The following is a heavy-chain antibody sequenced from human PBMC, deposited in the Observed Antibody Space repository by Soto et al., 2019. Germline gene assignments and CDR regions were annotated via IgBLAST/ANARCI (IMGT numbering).Heavy chain of an antibody. CDR2: INHDGIT. CDR1: GGSFSGYY. D-gene: IGHD6-19*01. V-gene: IGHV4-34*01. CDR3: ARGTPFIAVAVAGAFDI. J-gene: IGHJ3*02. Sequence: PSETLSLTCAISGGSFSGYYWSWIRQPPGKGLEWIGEINHDGITNYNPSLKSRVTISVDTSKNQFSLKLSSVTAADTAVYYCARGTPFIAVAVAGAFDIWGQGTMVTVSS.